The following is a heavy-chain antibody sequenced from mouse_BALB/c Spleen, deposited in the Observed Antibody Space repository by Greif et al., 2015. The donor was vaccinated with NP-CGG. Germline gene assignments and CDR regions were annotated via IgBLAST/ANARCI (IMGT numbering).Heavy chain of an antibody. V-gene: IGHV1S81*02. CDR2: INPSNGRT. J-gene: IGHJ4*01. Sequence: QVQLKQSGAELVKPGASVKLSCKASGYTFTSYWMHWVKQRPGQGLEWIGEINPSNGRTNYNEKFKSKATLTVDKSSSTAYMQLSSLTSEDSAVYYCARKYGNPYYYAMDYWGQGTSVTVSS. CDR1: GYTFTSYW. D-gene: IGHD2-10*02. CDR3: ARKYGNPYYYAMDY.